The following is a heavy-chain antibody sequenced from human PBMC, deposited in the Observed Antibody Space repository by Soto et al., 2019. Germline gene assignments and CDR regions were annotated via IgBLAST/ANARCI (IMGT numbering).Heavy chain of an antibody. D-gene: IGHD5-12*01. V-gene: IGHV3-66*01. CDR3: QRDPWARGAFVI. CDR2: IYSGGST. CDR1: GFTVSSNY. J-gene: IGHJ3*02. Sequence: EVQLVESGAGLVQPGGSVRLSCAAPGFTVSSNYMSWVRQVPGTGLEWLSVIYSGGSTYYADSVKGRFTISRYNTTNTLNIQMNSMSAEDTAVYYYQRDPWARGAFVIWGQVTMVTASS.